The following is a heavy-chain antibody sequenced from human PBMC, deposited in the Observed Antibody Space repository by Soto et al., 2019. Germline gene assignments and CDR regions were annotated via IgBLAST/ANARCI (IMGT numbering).Heavy chain of an antibody. D-gene: IGHD5-12*01. Sequence: QVQLRQWGAGLLKPSETLSLTCSVYGGSFTDYYWSWIRQPPGKGLEWIGEISHSESTNYNPSLKSRVTISVDTSKNQLSLKLTSVTAADTAVYYCARKIVASSGYNYYYHYGMDVWGQGTPVTVSS. J-gene: IGHJ6*02. CDR1: GGSFTDYY. V-gene: IGHV4-34*02. CDR2: ISHSEST. CDR3: ARKIVASSGYNYYYHYGMDV.